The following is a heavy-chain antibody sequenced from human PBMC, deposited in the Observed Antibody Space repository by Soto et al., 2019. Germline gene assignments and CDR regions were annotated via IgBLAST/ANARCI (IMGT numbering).Heavy chain of an antibody. CDR2: ISYDGSNESDGSDK. D-gene: IGHD3-10*01. Sequence: QVQLVESGGGVVQPGRSLRLSCIGSGFTFSDYGLHWVRQAPGRGLEWVALISYDGSNESDGSDKYYADSVEGRFTISRDNSKNTLNLQMNSLRVEDTAVYYCAKSRHNYGSLAGVDYWGQGTLVTVSS. V-gene: IGHV3-30*18. J-gene: IGHJ4*02. CDR1: GFTFSDYG. CDR3: AKSRHNYGSLAGVDY.